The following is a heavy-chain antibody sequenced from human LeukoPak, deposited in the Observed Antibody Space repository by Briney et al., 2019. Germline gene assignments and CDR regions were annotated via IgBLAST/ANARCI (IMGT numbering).Heavy chain of an antibody. CDR1: GYTFTGYY. J-gene: IGHJ4*02. D-gene: IGHD2-2*01. CDR2: INPSGGST. Sequence: ASVKVSCKASGYTFTGYYMHWVRQAPGQGLEWMGIINPSGGSTSYAQKFQGRVTMTRDTSTSTVYMELSSLRSEDTAVYYCARAESPAAPFDYWGQGTLVTVSS. V-gene: IGHV1-46*01. CDR3: ARAESPAAPFDY.